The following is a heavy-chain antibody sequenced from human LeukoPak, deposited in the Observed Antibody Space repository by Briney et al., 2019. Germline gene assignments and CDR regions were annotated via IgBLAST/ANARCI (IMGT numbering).Heavy chain of an antibody. D-gene: IGHD3-10*01. CDR3: ATDLGGYYSGSGTYWGSLDY. V-gene: IGHV3-15*01. J-gene: IGHJ4*02. Sequence: GGSLRLSCAASGFTFSNAWMSWVRRAPGKGLEWVGRIKRKSDGGTPDSAAPVKGRFTISRDDSKDTLYLQMNSLKTEDTAVYYCATDLGGYYSGSGTYWGSLDYWGQGTVVTVSS. CDR1: GFTFSNAW. CDR2: IKRKSDGGTP.